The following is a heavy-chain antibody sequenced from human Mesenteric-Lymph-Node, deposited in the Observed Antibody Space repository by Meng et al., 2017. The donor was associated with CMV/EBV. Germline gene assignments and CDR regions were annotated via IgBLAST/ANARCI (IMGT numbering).Heavy chain of an antibody. CDR2: INIVEDKT. V-gene: IGHV1-3*04. CDR3: ARTNNWGFDY. Sequence: QVLLVQAGPEVKKPGASVKVSCKASGYTFSSYAMHWVRQAPGQRLEWMGWINIVEDKTKTSQNFQGRVTLTRDTSANTAYMELSSLRSDDTAVYYCARTNNWGFDYWGQGTLVTVSS. CDR1: GYTFSSYA. D-gene: IGHD3-16*01. J-gene: IGHJ4*02.